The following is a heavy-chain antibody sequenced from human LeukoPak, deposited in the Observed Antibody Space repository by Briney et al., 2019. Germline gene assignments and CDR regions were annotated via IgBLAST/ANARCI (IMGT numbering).Heavy chain of an antibody. D-gene: IGHD6-13*01. CDR3: AKEMLSIAAVAGAD. CDR2: IKQDGSEK. Sequence: GGSLRLSCAASGFNFSTSWMTWVRQAPGKGLEWVANIKQDGSEKYYVDSVKGRFTISRDNAKNSLYLQMNSLRAEDTAIYYCAKEMLSIAAVAGADWGQGTLVTVS. J-gene: IGHJ4*02. V-gene: IGHV3-7*01. CDR1: GFNFSTSW.